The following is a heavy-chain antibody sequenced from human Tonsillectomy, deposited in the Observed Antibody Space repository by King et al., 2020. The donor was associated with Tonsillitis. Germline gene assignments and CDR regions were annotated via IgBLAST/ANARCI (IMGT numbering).Heavy chain of an antibody. Sequence: VQLVESGGGLVQPGGALRLSCAASGFTFSGSAMHWGRQASGKGLECVGRIRSKANSYATAYVASVKGRFTISRDDSKKTAYVQMKSLKTEDTAVYYCTTSIVGASFDYWGQGTLVTVSS. J-gene: IGHJ4*02. CDR2: IRSKANSYAT. CDR3: TTSIVGASFDY. D-gene: IGHD1-26*01. CDR1: GFTFSGSA. V-gene: IGHV3-73*02.